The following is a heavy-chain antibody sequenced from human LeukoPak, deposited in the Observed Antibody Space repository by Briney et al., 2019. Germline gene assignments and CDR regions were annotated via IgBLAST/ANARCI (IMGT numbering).Heavy chain of an antibody. V-gene: IGHV4-59*01. J-gene: IGHJ4*02. CDR3: ARLYYGSGNAFDY. CDR2: IYYSGST. CDR1: GGSISSYY. D-gene: IGHD3-10*01. Sequence: SETLSLTCTVSGGSISSYYWSWTRQPPGKGLEWIGYIYYSGSTNYNPSLKSRVTISADTSKNQFSLKLSSVTAADTAVYYCARLYYGSGNAFDYWGQGTLVTV.